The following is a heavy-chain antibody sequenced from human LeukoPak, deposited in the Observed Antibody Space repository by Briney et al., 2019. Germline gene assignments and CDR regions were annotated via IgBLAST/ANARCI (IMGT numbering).Heavy chain of an antibody. CDR2: IYYSGST. Sequence: SETLSLTCAVSGGSISGHYWSWIRQPSGKRLEWIGYIYYSGSTNYNPSLMSRVTISVDTSKNQFSPKLSSVTAADTAVYYCARGPHYHDSSGYSPYHQYYMDVWGEGTTVTVSS. CDR3: ARGPHYHDSSGYSPYHQYYMDV. CDR1: GGSISGHY. J-gene: IGHJ6*03. D-gene: IGHD3-22*01. V-gene: IGHV4-59*11.